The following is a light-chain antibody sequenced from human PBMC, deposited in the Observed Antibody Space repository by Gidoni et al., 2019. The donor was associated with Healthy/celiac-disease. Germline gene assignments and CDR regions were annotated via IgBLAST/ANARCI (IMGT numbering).Light chain of an antibody. V-gene: IGLV2-14*03. J-gene: IGLJ1*01. CDR2: DVR. Sequence: SALTQPASVSGSPCQSITISCTGTSSDVGGYNYVSWYQQHPGKAPKLMIYDVRNRPSGVSNRFSGYKSGNTASLTISGLQAEDEADYYCSSYTSSSPYVFGTGTKVTVL. CDR3: SSYTSSSPYV. CDR1: SSDVGGYNY.